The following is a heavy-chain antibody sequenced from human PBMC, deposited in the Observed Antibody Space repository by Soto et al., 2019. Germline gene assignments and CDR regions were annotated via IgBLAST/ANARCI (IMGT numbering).Heavy chain of an antibody. Sequence: QVQLVQSGVEVKKPGSSVKVSCKASGGTFSSYAISWVRQAPGQGLEWMGGIIPIFGTANYAQKFQGRVTITADESTSTAYMELSSLRSEDTAVYYCARSAAIPHPTLYNWFDPWGQGTLVTVSS. J-gene: IGHJ5*02. V-gene: IGHV1-69*01. CDR1: GGTFSSYA. CDR2: IIPIFGTA. D-gene: IGHD6-13*01. CDR3: ARSAAIPHPTLYNWFDP.